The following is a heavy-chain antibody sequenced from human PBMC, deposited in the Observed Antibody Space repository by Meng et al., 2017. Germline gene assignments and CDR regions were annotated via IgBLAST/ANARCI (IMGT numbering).Heavy chain of an antibody. CDR2: IYYSGST. D-gene: IGHD6-19*01. J-gene: IGHJ6*02. CDR3: ARDRSSGWYEYYYYYYGMDV. Sequence: SETLSLTCTVSGGSISSSSYYWGWIRQPPGKGLEWIGSIYYSGSTYYNPSLKSRVTISVDTSKNQFSLKLSSVTAADTAVYYCARDRSSGWYEYYYYYYGMDVWGQGTTVTVSS. CDR1: GGSISSSSYY. V-gene: IGHV4-39*07.